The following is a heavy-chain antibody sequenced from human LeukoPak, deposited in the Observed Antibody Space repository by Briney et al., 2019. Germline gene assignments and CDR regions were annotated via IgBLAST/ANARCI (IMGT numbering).Heavy chain of an antibody. D-gene: IGHD3-10*01. Sequence: GASVKVSCTASGYTFTSYYMHWVRQAPGQGLEWMGIINPSGGSTSYAQKFQGRVTMTRDTSTSTVYMELSSLRSEDTAVYCCARSAGVRGVPDYFDYWGQGTLVTVSS. V-gene: IGHV1-46*01. CDR3: ARSAGVRGVPDYFDY. CDR2: INPSGGST. J-gene: IGHJ4*02. CDR1: GYTFTSYY.